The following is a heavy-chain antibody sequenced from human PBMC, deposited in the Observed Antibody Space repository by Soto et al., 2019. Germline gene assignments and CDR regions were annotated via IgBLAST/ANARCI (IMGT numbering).Heavy chain of an antibody. CDR3: ARCIQQDYYYGMDV. V-gene: IGHV1-18*01. Sequence: QAQLVQSGAEVKKPGASVKVSCKASGYTFYSHSISWVRQAPGQGLEWMGRISADNANTKYAQKFRGRVTMATDTSTSTVYMELRNLRSEETAVYYCARCIQQDYYYGMDVWGQGTTVTVSS. J-gene: IGHJ6*02. CDR2: ISADNANT. CDR1: GYTFYSHS. D-gene: IGHD5-18*01.